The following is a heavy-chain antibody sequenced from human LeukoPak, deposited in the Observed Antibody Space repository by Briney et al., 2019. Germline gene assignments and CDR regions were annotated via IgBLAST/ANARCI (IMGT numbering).Heavy chain of an antibody. CDR3: ARRPHCSSTSCYNNWFDP. J-gene: IGHJ5*02. D-gene: IGHD2-2*02. CDR2: VYYSGST. Sequence: SETLSLTCTVSGGSISSYYWSWIRQPPGKGLECIGHVYYSGSTDYNPSLKSRLTISVDSSMNQFSLKLSSVTAADTAVYYCARRPHCSSTSCYNNWFDPWGQGTLVTVSS. V-gene: IGHV4-59*08. CDR1: GGSISSYY.